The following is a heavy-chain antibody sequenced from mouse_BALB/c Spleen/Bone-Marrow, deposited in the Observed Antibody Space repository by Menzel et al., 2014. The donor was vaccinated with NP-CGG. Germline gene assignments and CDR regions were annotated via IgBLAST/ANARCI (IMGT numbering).Heavy chain of an antibody. J-gene: IGHJ2*01. CDR3: AYGNYGSYLLDC. D-gene: IGHD2-1*01. V-gene: IGHV1-69*02. Sequence: QVQLQQSGAELVKPGAPVKLSCKVPRYTFTSYWMNWVKQRPGRGLEWIGRIDPSDSETHYNQNFKDKATLTVDKSSSTAYIQLSSLTSEDSAVYYCAYGNYGSYLLDCWGQGTTLTVSS. CDR2: IDPSDSET. CDR1: RYTFTSYW.